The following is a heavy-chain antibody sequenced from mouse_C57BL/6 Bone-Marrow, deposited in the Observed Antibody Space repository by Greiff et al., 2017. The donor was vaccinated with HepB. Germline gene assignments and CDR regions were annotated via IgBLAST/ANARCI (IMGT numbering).Heavy chain of an antibody. CDR1: GYTFTDYN. D-gene: IGHD1-1*01. Sequence: EVHLVESGPELVKPGASVKIPCKASGYTFTDYNMDWVKQSHGKSLEWIGDINPNNGGTIYNQKFKGKATLTVDKSSSTAYMELRSLTSEDTAVYYCARDYYGSSFYYAMDYWGQGTSVTVSS. CDR3: ARDYYGSSFYYAMDY. J-gene: IGHJ4*01. CDR2: INPNNGGT. V-gene: IGHV1-18*01.